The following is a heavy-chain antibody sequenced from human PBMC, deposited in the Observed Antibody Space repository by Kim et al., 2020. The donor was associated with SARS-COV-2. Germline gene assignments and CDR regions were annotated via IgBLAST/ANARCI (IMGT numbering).Heavy chain of an antibody. J-gene: IGHJ6*02. CDR1: GGSISSSFTYY. CDR3: ARHGLSSGWYGRVYYYYGVDV. V-gene: IGHV4-39*01. Sequence: SETLSLTCTVSGGSISSSFTYYWGWICQPPGKGLEWIGSIYYSGTTYYNPSLKSRVTISVVTSKNQFSLKLSSVTAADTALYYCARHGLSSGWYGRVYYYYGVDVWGQGTTVTVSS. D-gene: IGHD6-19*01. CDR2: IYYSGTT.